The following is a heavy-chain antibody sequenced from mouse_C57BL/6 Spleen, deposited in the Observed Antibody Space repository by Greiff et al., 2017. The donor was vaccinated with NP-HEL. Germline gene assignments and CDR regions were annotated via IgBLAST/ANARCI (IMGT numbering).Heavy chain of an antibody. Sequence: VQLQQSGPELVKPGASVKISCKASGYAFSSSWMNWVKQRPGKGLEWIGRIYPGDGDTNYNGKFKGKATLTADKSSSTAYMQLSSLTSEDSAVYFCVNYAMDYEGQGTSVTVSS. CDR2: IYPGDGDT. J-gene: IGHJ4*01. CDR3: VNYAMDY. CDR1: GYAFSSSW. V-gene: IGHV1-82*01.